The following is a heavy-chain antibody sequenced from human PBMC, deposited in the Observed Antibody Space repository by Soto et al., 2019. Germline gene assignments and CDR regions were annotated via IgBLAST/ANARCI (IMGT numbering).Heavy chain of an antibody. V-gene: IGHV3-23*01. J-gene: IGHJ6*02. CDR3: ARGDYYYYGLDV. CDR2: VGRGDST. Sequence: EVQLLESGGGLVQPGGSLRLSCAASGFSFSTYAMSWVRQAPGKGLEWVSTVGRGDSTFYADSVRGRFTISRDNSNNALFLQMNSLGAEDTAVYYCARGDYYYYGLDVWGQGTTVTVSS. CDR1: GFSFSTYA.